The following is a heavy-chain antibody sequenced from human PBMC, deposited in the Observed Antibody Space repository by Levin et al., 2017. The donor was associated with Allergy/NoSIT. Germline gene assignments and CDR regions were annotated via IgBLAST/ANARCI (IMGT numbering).Heavy chain of an antibody. D-gene: IGHD3-10*01. CDR2: ISTSRGNT. J-gene: IGHJ4*02. CDR1: GYSFTTSG. V-gene: IGHV1-18*01. Sequence: GGSLRLSCTASGYSFTTSGINWVRQAPGQGLEWMGWISTSRGNTDYNQKFRGRVTMIRDTFTSTAYMELRSLTSDDTALYYCARARGAYTGSDGWGQGTLVTVSS. CDR3: ARARGAYTGSDG.